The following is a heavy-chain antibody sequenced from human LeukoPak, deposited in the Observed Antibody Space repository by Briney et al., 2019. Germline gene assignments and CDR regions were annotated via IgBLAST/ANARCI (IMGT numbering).Heavy chain of an antibody. V-gene: IGHV4-59*01. D-gene: IGHD5-18*01. CDR3: ARRVGHSYGVTGAGAFDI. CDR1: GGSISSYY. CDR2: IYYSGSA. J-gene: IGHJ3*02. Sequence: SETLSLTCTVSGGSISSYYWSWSRQPPGKGLEWIGYIYYSGSAYYNPSLKSRVTISVDTPNSQFSLKLGSVTAADTAVYYCARRVGHSYGVTGAGAFDIWGQGTMVTVSS.